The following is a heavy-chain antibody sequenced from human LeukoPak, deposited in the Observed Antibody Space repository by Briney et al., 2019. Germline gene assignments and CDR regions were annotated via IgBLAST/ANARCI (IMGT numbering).Heavy chain of an antibody. CDR1: GFTFSSYG. J-gene: IGHJ4*02. CDR2: IWYDGSNK. V-gene: IGHV3-33*01. D-gene: IGHD1-26*01. CDR3: ARDSGSYYADY. Sequence: PGRPLRLFCAASGFTFSSYGMHWVRQAPGKGVEWVAVIWYDGSNKYYADSVKGRFTISRDNSKNTLYLQMNSLRAEDTAVYYCARDSGSYYADYWGQGTLVTVSS.